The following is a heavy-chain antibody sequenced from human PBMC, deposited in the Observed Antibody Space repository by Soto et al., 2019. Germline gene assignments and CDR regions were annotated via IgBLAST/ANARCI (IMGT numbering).Heavy chain of an antibody. D-gene: IGHD3-3*01. CDR2: IIPIFGTA. J-gene: IGHJ4*02. CDR1: GCTFSSYA. V-gene: IGHV1-69*06. Sequence: SVKVSCKASGCTFSSYAISWVRQAPVQGLEWMGGIIPIFGTANYAQKFQGRVTITADKSTSTAYMELISLRSEDTAVYYCARDNKYYDFWSGYFLDYWGQGTLVTVSS. CDR3: ARDNKYYDFWSGYFLDY.